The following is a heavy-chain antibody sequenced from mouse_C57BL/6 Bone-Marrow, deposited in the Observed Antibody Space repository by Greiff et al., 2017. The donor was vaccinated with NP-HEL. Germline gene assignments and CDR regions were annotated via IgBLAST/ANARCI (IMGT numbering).Heavy chain of an antibody. CDR1: GYSITSGYY. CDR3: ASDLITTVVAVDY. D-gene: IGHD1-1*01. Sequence: EVKVEESGPGLVKPSQSLSLTCSVTGYSITSGYYWNWIRQFPGNKLEWMGYISYDGSNNYNPSLKNRISITRDTSKNQFFLKLNSVTTEDTATYYCASDLITTVVAVDYWGQGTSVTVAS. J-gene: IGHJ4*01. V-gene: IGHV3-6*01. CDR2: ISYDGSN.